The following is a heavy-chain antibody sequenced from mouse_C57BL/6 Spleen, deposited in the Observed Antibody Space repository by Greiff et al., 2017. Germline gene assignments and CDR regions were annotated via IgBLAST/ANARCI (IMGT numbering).Heavy chain of an antibody. CDR1: GYTFTSYW. J-gene: IGHJ3*01. V-gene: IGHV1-64*01. D-gene: IGHD2-4*01. Sequence: VQLQQPGAALVKPGASVKLSCKASGYTFTSYWMHWVKQRPGQGLEWIGMIHPNSGSTNDNEKFKSKATLTVDKSSSTAYMQRSSLTSEDSAVYYCARDDYDAVSFANWGQGTLVTVSA. CDR3: ARDDYDAVSFAN. CDR2: IHPNSGST.